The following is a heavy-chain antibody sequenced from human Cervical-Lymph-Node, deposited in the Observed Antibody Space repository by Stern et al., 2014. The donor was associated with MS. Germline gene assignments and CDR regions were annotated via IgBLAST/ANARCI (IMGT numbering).Heavy chain of an antibody. D-gene: IGHD1-26*01. V-gene: IGHV1-69*01. CDR1: GGTFSSYA. CDR2: IIPIFGTA. Sequence: QVPLVESGAEVKKPGSSVKVSCTAAGGTFSSYAISWVRQAPGQGLERLGGIIPIFGTANYAQKFQGRGTITADESTSTAYMELSSRRSEDTAVYYCARGELKEGLVRGMDVWGQGTTVTVSS. CDR3: ARGELKEGLVRGMDV. J-gene: IGHJ6*02.